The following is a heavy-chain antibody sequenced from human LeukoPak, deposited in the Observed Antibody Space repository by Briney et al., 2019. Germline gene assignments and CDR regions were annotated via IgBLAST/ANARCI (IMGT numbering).Heavy chain of an antibody. Sequence: GGSLRLSCAASGFTLSTYGMHWVRQAPGKGLEWVSAISGSGGSTYYADSVKGRFTISRDNSKNTLYLQMNSLRAEDTAVYYCAKVRVYDFGYWGQGTLVTVSS. CDR3: AKVRVYDFGY. D-gene: IGHD3-3*01. CDR1: GFTLSTYG. J-gene: IGHJ4*02. CDR2: ISGSGGST. V-gene: IGHV3-23*01.